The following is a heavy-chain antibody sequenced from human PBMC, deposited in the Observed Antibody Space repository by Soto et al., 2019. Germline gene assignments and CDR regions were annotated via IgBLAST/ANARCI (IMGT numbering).Heavy chain of an antibody. V-gene: IGHV4-39*01. J-gene: IGHJ6*02. CDR1: GYSVSSSDYY. D-gene: IGHD2-15*01. CDR2: MFYSGLT. CDR3: APLSVSLSGPYGIHV. Sequence: LTCSFSGYSVSSSDYYGAWIHQPPGKGLEWIGSMFYSGLTYYNPSLKSRVTLSVDTSKNQFSVRLNSVTAADTAVYYCAPLSVSLSGPYGIHVWGQGTTVTVSS.